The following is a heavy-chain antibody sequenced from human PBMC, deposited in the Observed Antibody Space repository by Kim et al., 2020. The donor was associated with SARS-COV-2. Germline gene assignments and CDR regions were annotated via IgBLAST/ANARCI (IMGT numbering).Heavy chain of an antibody. J-gene: IGHJ4*02. V-gene: IGHV3-21*01. CDR1: GFTFSSYS. CDR2: ISSSSYI. CDR3: ARDLVVVAATNYFDY. D-gene: IGHD2-15*01. Sequence: GGSLRLSCAASGFTFSSYSMNWVRQAPGKGLEWVSSISSSSYIYYADSVKGRFTISRDNAKNSLYLQMNSLRAEDTAVYYCARDLVVVAATNYFDYWGQGTLVTVSS.